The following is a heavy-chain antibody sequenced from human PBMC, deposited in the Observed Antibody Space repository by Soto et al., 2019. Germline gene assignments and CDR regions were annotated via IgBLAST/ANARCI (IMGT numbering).Heavy chain of an antibody. J-gene: IGHJ4*02. D-gene: IGHD4-17*01. CDR2: INLSGGST. CDR1: GYTFSSYF. V-gene: IGHV1-46*01. CDR3: ARDYGGNAIDF. Sequence: QVQLVQSGPEVKKPGASVTVSCKGSGYTFSSYFMHWVRQAPGQGLEWMGIINLSGGSTTYAQNFQGRINMTRDTSTNTAYMQLGGLRSEDTALYYCARDYGGNAIDFWGQGTLVSVSS.